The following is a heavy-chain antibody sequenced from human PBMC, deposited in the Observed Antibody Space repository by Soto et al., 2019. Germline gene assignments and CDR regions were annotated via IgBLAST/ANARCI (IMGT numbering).Heavy chain of an antibody. CDR3: ARDALRDVDYYMDV. V-gene: IGHV3-21*01. J-gene: IGHJ6*03. Sequence: GGSLRLSCAASGFTFSSYSMNWVRQAPGKGLEWVSSISSSSSYIYYTDSVKGRFTISRDNAKNSLYLQMNSLRAEDTAVYYCARDALRDVDYYMDVWGKGTTVTVSS. D-gene: IGHD2-21*01. CDR1: GFTFSSYS. CDR2: ISSSSSYI.